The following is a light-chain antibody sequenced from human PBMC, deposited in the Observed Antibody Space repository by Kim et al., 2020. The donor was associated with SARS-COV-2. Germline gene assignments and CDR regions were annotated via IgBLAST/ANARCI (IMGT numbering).Light chain of an antibody. J-gene: IGLJ2*01. V-gene: IGLV3-27*01. CDR3: YSAAGNQGV. CDR2: KDS. CDR1: VLAKKY. Sequence: SYELTQPSSVSVSPGQTARITCSGDVLAKKYARWFQQKPGQAPVMVIYKDSERPSGIPERFSGSSSGTTVTLTISGAQVVDEADYYCYSAAGNQGVFGGGTKLTVL.